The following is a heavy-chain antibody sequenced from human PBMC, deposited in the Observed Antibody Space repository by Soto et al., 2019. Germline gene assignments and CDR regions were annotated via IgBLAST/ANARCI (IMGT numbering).Heavy chain of an antibody. CDR1: GYIFSSHY. Sequence: QVQLVQSGAELKKPGASVKVSCKASGYIFSSHYVHWVRQAPGQGLEWMGIINPSGGSTSYAQKFQGRVTMTSDTSTSTVSMELSSLRSDDTAIYYCARGDGFGDPFDHWGQGSLVTVAS. CDR2: INPSGGST. CDR3: ARGDGFGDPFDH. D-gene: IGHD4-17*01. V-gene: IGHV1-46*01. J-gene: IGHJ4*02.